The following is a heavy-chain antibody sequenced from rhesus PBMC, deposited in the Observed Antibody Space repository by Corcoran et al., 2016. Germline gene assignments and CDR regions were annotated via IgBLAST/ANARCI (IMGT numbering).Heavy chain of an antibody. Sequence: QVQLQESGPGLVKPSETLSLTCAVSGGSFSGHYWGWIRQPPGKGLEWIGYSSGSSGSTDYNPSLRSRVTISADTSKNQFSLKLSSVTAADAAVYYCARIGIAAAFDYWGQGVLVTVSS. CDR1: GGSFSGHY. D-gene: IGHD6-43*01. V-gene: IGHV4-165*01. J-gene: IGHJ4*01. CDR2: SSGSSGST. CDR3: ARIGIAAAFDY.